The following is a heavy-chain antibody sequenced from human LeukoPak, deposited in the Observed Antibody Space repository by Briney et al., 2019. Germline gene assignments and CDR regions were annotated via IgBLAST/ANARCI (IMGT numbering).Heavy chain of an antibody. D-gene: IGHD6-19*01. V-gene: IGHV4-38-2*02. Sequence: SETLSLTCTVSGYSISSGYYWGWIRQPPGKGLEWIGSIYHSGSTYYNPSLKSRVTISVDTSKNQFSLKLSSVTAADTAVYYCARGVSSGWYFYFDYWGQGTLVTVSS. CDR3: ARGVSSGWYFYFDY. CDR1: GYSISSGYY. CDR2: IYHSGST. J-gene: IGHJ4*02.